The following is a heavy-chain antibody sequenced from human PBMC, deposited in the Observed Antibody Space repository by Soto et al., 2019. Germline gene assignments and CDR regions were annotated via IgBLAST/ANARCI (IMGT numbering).Heavy chain of an antibody. CDR3: ARVGPPDYYYYGMDV. CDR2: ISAYNGNT. Sequence: ASVKVSCKASGYTFTSYGISWVRQAPGQGLEWMGWISAYNGNTNYAQKLQGRVTMTTDTSTSTAYMELRSLRSDDTAVYYCARVGPPDYYYYGMDVWGQGTTVTVSS. V-gene: IGHV1-18*04. J-gene: IGHJ6*02. CDR1: GYTFTSYG. D-gene: IGHD3-10*01.